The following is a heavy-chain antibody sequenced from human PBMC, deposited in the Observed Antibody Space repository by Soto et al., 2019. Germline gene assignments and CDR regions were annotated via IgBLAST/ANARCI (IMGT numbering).Heavy chain of an antibody. CDR3: ARDKLDSSGYFDY. D-gene: IGHD3-22*01. CDR1: GGSISSGGYY. CDR2: IYYSGST. V-gene: IGHV4-31*03. J-gene: IGHJ4*02. Sequence: QVQLQESGPGLVKPSQTLSLTCTVSGGSISSGGYYWSWIRQHPGKGLEWIGYIYYSGSTYYNPSLKSRVXXSXDXXKNQCSLKLSSVTAADTAVYYCARDKLDSSGYFDYWGQGTLVTVSS.